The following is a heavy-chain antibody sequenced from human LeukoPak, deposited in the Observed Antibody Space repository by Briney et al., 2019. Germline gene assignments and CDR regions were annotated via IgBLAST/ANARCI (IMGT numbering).Heavy chain of an antibody. Sequence: GESLRLSCAASGFTFSGYWMHWVRQAPGKGLAWVSVIRSDGSITTYADSVKGRFTISRDTAKNTLYLQMNSLRAEDTAVYYCARDGRSGNFDKWGQGTLVSVSS. CDR1: GFTFSGYW. D-gene: IGHD1-26*01. J-gene: IGHJ4*02. V-gene: IGHV3-74*01. CDR3: ARDGRSGNFDK. CDR2: IRSDGSIT.